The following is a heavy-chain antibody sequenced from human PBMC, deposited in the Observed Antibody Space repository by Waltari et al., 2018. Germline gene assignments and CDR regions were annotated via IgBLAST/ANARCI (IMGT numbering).Heavy chain of an antibody. V-gene: IGHV3-43*01. J-gene: IGHJ4*02. D-gene: IGHD5-18*01. Sequence: EVQLVESGGVVVQPGGSLRLSCAASGFTFDDYTMHWFRQAPGNVLQWVSGIIGDGINIYYADSVKGRFTISRDNSKNSLYLQMHSLRTEDTALYYCAKGSGIQLWTRFDSWGQGTLVTVSS. CDR3: AKGSGIQLWTRFDS. CDR2: IIGDGINI. CDR1: GFTFDDYT.